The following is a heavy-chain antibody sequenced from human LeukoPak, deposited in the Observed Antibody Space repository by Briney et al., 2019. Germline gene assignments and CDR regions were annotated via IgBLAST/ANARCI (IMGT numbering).Heavy chain of an antibody. Sequence: SETLSLTCTVSGGSISSGSYYWSWIRQPAGKGLEWIGRIYTSGSTNYSPSLKSRVTISVDTSKNQFSLKLSSVTAADTAVYYCARERITMIVVVNGPFDYWGQGTLVTASS. CDR1: GGSISSGSYY. J-gene: IGHJ4*02. D-gene: IGHD3-22*01. CDR2: IYTSGST. V-gene: IGHV4-61*02. CDR3: ARERITMIVVVNGPFDY.